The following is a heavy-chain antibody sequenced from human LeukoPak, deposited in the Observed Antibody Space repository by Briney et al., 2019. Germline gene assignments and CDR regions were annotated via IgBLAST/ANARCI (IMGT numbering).Heavy chain of an antibody. V-gene: IGHV3-33*05. D-gene: IGHD3-10*01. CDR3: ARAFYGSGTNFDY. CDR2: ISCDGSNK. CDR1: GFTFTSYG. J-gene: IGHJ4*02. Sequence: PGRSLRLSCAASGFTFTSYGMHWVRQAPGKGLEWVALISCDGSNKYYADSVKGRFTISRDNAKNSLYLQMNSLRAEDTAVYYCARAFYGSGTNFDYWGQGTLVTVSS.